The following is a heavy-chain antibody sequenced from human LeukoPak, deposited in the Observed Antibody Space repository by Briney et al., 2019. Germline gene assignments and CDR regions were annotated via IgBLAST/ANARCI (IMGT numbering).Heavy chain of an antibody. CDR2: ISSSSSYI. CDR1: GFTFSSYS. D-gene: IGHD2-2*02. Sequence: GGSLRLSCAASGFTFSSYSMNWVRQAPGRGLEWVSSISSSSSYIYYADSVKGRFTISRDNAKNSLYLQMNSLRAEDTAVYYCAREGVPAAIRGFDYWGQGTLVTVSS. V-gene: IGHV3-21*01. J-gene: IGHJ4*02. CDR3: AREGVPAAIRGFDY.